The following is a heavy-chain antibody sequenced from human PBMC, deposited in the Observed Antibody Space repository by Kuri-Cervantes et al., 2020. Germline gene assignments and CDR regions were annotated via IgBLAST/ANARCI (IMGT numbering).Heavy chain of an antibody. CDR1: GFTFSSYA. D-gene: IGHD3-10*01. CDR2: ISGSGGST. J-gene: IGHJ4*02. V-gene: IGHV3-23*01. Sequence: GESLKISCAASGFTFSSYAMTWVRQAPGKGLEWVSAISGSGGSTYYADSVKGRFTISRDNSKNTLYLQMNSLRAEDTAVYYCAKDSRKGGYYGSGSLSDYWGQGTLVTVSS. CDR3: AKDSRKGGYYGSGSLSDY.